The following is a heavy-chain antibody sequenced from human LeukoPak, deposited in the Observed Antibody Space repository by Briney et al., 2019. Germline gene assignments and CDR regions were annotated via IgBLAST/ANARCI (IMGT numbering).Heavy chain of an antibody. V-gene: IGHV3-9*01. CDR1: GFTFDDYA. CDR3: AKDTHGMGV. CDR2: ISWNSGSI. J-gene: IGHJ6*02. Sequence: GGSLRLSCAASGFTFDDYAMHWVRQAPGKGLEWVSGISWNSGSIGYADSVKGRFTISRDNAKNSLYLQMNSLRAEDTALYYCAKDTHGMGVWGQGTTVTVSS.